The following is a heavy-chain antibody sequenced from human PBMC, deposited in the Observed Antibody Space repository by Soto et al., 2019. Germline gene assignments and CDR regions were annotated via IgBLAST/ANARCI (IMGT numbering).Heavy chain of an antibody. CDR2: INAGDGNT. J-gene: IGHJ4*02. V-gene: IGHV1-3*01. CDR3: ARGGQDVWSGAFDY. Sequence: GASVKVACKASGYTFTSYARQWVRQVPGQRLEWMGWINAGDGNTKYSQKFQGRVTITRDKSASTAYMELTAEDTAVYYCARGGQDVWSGAFDYWGQGALVTVSS. D-gene: IGHD3-3*01. CDR1: GYTFTSYA.